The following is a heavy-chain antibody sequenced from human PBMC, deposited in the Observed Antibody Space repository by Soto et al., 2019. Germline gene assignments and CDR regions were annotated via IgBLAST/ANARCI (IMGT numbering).Heavy chain of an antibody. V-gene: IGHV3-23*01. D-gene: IGHD6-19*01. CDR3: AKDCMWLEAPWCY. J-gene: IGHJ4*02. Sequence: EVQLLESGGGLVQPGGSLRLSCAASGFTFSSYAMSWVRQAPGKGLEWASAISGSGGSTYYADSVKGRFTISRDNSKNTLYLQMNSLRAEDTAVYYCAKDCMWLEAPWCYWGQGTLVTVSS. CDR2: ISGSGGST. CDR1: GFTFSSYA.